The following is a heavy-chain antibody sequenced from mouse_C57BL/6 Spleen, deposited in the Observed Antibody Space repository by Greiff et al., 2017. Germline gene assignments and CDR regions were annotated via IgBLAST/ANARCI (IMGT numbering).Heavy chain of an antibody. CDR2: ISNGGGST. J-gene: IGHJ1*03. V-gene: IGHV5-12*01. Sequence: EVKLMESGGGLVQPGGSLKLSCAASGFTFSDYYMYWVRQTPEKRLEWVAYISNGGGSTYYPDTVKGRFTISRDNAKNTLYLQVSRLKSEDTAMYYCARVGSWYFDVWGTGTTVTVSS. CDR1: GFTFSDYY. CDR3: ARVGSWYFDV.